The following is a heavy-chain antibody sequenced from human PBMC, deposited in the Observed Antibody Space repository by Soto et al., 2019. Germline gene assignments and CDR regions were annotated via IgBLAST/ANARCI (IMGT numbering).Heavy chain of an antibody. CDR3: AKCLFTSPSQSNDY. CDR2: ISGSGGNR. V-gene: IGHV3-23*01. CDR1: GFTFSTYA. Sequence: EVQLLESGGGLVQPGGSLRLSCAASGFTFSTYAMSWVRQAPGKGLEWVSVISGSGGNRYYADSVRGRFTISRDNSKDTVFLQMDSLRAEDTAVYYCAKCLFTSPSQSNDYWGQGTLVTVSS. J-gene: IGHJ4*02.